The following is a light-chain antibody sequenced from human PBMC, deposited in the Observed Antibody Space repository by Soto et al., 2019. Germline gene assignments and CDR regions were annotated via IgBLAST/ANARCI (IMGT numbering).Light chain of an antibody. J-gene: IGLJ1*01. CDR1: SGDIGTYNL. CDR2: EVN. Sequence: QAALTQPASVSGYPGQSIAISCTGTSGDIGTYNLVSWYQQHPGKAPKLMISEVNKRPSGVSDRFSGSKSGDTASLTISGLRTEDEADYYCCSFAGSGTGVFGTGTKVTVL. CDR3: CSFAGSGTGV. V-gene: IGLV2-23*02.